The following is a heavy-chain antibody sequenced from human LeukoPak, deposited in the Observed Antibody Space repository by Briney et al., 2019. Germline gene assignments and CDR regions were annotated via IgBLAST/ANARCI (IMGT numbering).Heavy chain of an antibody. CDR1: GFTFSTSA. V-gene: IGHV3-21*06. D-gene: IGHD1-26*01. J-gene: IGHJ4*02. Sequence: GGSLRLSCAASGFTFSTSAMNWVRQAPGKGLEWVSSINNVRSHIYYADSVRGRFTISRDNANNVLYPQMNSLRAEDTAVYYCARDPTYYLRYGYFDSWGQGTLVTVSS. CDR3: ARDPTYYLRYGYFDS. CDR2: INNVRSHI.